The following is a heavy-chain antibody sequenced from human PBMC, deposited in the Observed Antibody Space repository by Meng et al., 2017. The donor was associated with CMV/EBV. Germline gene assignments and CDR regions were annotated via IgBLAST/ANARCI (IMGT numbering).Heavy chain of an antibody. CDR2: ISSSGSTI. J-gene: IGHJ4*02. V-gene: IGHV3-11*01. CDR3: ARDYCTNGVCYDGFDY. CDR1: GFTFSDYY. Sequence: LKISCAASGFTFSDYYMSWIRQAPGKGLEWVSYISSSGSTIYYADSVKGRFTISRDNAKNSLYLQMNSLRAEDTAVYYCARDYCTNGVCYDGFDYWGQGALVTVSS. D-gene: IGHD2-8*01.